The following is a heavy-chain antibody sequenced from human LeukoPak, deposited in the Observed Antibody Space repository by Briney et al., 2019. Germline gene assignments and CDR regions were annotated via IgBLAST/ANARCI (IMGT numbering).Heavy chain of an antibody. Sequence: GGSLRLSCAASGFTVSSNYMSWVRQAPGKGLEWGSVIYSGVGIYYADSAKGRFTISREDSKNTLHLHINSLGGEDTAVYYCARDYIVVVPAAKERLVYYYYCMDVWGQGTTVTVSS. V-gene: IGHV3-66*01. CDR2: IYSGVGI. CDR3: ARDYIVVVPAAKERLVYYYYCMDV. J-gene: IGHJ6*02. CDR1: GFTVSSNY. D-gene: IGHD2-2*01.